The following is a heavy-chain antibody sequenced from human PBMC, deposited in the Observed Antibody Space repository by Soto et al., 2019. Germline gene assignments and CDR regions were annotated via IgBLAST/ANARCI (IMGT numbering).Heavy chain of an antibody. J-gene: IGHJ3*02. V-gene: IGHV3-30*18. D-gene: IGHD1-26*01. CDR2: ISYDGSNK. Sequence: QVQLVESGGGVVQPGRSLRLSCAASGFTFSSYGMHWVRQAPGKGLEWVAVISYDGSNKYYADSVKGRFTISRDNSKNTLYLRMNSLRAEDTAVYYCANPISGSYYLESAFDIWGQGTMVTVSS. CDR1: GFTFSSYG. CDR3: ANPISGSYYLESAFDI.